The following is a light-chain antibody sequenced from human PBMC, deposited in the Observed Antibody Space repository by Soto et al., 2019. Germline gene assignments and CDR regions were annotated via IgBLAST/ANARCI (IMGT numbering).Light chain of an antibody. CDR2: GAS. CDR3: QQYHGSPHIFT. CDR1: QSVNSNY. Sequence: ETVLTQSPDTLSLSPGERATLSCRASQSVNSNYLAWYQQKPGQAPRLLIYGASIRATGIPDRFSGSGSGTDFTLTISRLEPEDFAVYYCQQYHGSPHIFTFGPGTEVDIK. J-gene: IGKJ3*01. V-gene: IGKV3-20*01.